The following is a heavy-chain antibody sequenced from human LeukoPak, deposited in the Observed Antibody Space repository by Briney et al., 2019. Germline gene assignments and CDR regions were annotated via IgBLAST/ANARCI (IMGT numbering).Heavy chain of an antibody. J-gene: IGHJ5*02. V-gene: IGHV3-7*01. Sequence: GGSLRLSCAASGFTFNNYWMGWVRQAPGKGLEWVANIKQDGSEKYYVDSVKGRFTISRDNAKNSLYLQMNSLRAEDTAVYYCARERGVATITPAWGQGTLVTVSS. D-gene: IGHD5-12*01. CDR2: IKQDGSEK. CDR1: GFTFNNYW. CDR3: ARERGVATITPA.